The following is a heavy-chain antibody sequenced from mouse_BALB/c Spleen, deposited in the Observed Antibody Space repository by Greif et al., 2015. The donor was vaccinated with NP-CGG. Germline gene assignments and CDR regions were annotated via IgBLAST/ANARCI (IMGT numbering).Heavy chain of an antibody. D-gene: IGHD1-1*01. J-gene: IGHJ4*01. Sequence: VQPQRSGPELVKPGASVKISCKASGYAFSSSWMNWVKQRPGQGLEWIGRIYPGDGDTNYNGKFKGKATLTADKSSSTAYMQLSSLTSVDSAVYFCARSHYVSYYYAMDYWGQGTSVTVSS. CDR1: GYAFSSSW. V-gene: IGHV1-82*01. CDR3: ARSHYVSYYYAMDY. CDR2: IYPGDGDT.